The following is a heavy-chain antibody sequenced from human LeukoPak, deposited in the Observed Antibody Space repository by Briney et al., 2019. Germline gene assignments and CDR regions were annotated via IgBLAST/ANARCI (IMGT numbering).Heavy chain of an antibody. V-gene: IGHV1-2*04. CDR3: ACSTTGTTWGLYGMDV. J-gene: IGHJ6*04. CDR2: INPNSGGT. Sequence: ASVKVSCKASGYTFTGYYMHWVRQAPGQGLEWMGWINPNSGGTNYAQKFQGWVTMTRDTSISTAYMELSGLRSDDTAVYYCACSTTGTTWGLYGMDVWGKGTTVTVSS. CDR1: GYTFTGYY. D-gene: IGHD1-1*01.